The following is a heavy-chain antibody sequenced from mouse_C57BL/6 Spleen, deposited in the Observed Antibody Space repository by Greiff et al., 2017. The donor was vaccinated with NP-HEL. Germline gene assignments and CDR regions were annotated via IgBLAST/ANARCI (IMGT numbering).Heavy chain of an antibody. CDR2: INPSTGGT. J-gene: IGHJ4*01. CDR3: ARYTDYYGSSYDYAMDY. D-gene: IGHD1-1*01. CDR1: CYSFPGYY. V-gene: IGHV1-42*01. Sequence: VQLQQSGPELVKPGASVKISCKASCYSFPGYYMNWVKQSPEKSLEWIGEINPSTGGTTYNQKFKAKATLTVDKSSSTDYMQLKSLTSEDSAVYDCARYTDYYGSSYDYAMDYRGQGTSGNV.